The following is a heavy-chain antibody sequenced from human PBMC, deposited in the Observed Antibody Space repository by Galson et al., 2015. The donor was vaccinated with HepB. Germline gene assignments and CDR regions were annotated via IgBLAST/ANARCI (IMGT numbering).Heavy chain of an antibody. CDR3: ARHPSTSGSYYNNYYYYGMDV. CDR1: GFTFSSYS. V-gene: IGHV3-21*01. J-gene: IGHJ6*02. CDR2: ISTSSSYI. Sequence: SLRLSCAASGFTFSSYSMNWVRQAPGKGLEWVSSISTSSSYIYYADSVKGRFTISRDNAKNSLYLQMNSLRAEDTAVYYCARHPSTSGSYYNNYYYYGMDVWGQGTTVTVSS. D-gene: IGHD3-10*01.